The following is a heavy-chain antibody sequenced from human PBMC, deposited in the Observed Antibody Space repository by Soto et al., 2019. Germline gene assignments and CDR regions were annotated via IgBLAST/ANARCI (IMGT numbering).Heavy chain of an antibody. CDR1: GGSISSSNW. Sequence: PSETLSLTCAVSGGSISSSNWWSWVRQPPGKGLEWIGEIYHSGSTNYNPSLKSRATISVDKSKNQFSLKLSSVTAADTAVYYCARDSPQYGSGSYVRGVFARDGMDVWGQGTTVTVSS. D-gene: IGHD3-10*01. J-gene: IGHJ6*02. CDR2: IYHSGST. V-gene: IGHV4-4*02. CDR3: ARDSPQYGSGSYVRGVFARDGMDV.